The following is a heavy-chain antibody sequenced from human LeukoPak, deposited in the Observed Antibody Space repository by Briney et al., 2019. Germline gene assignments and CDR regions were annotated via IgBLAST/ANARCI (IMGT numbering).Heavy chain of an antibody. Sequence: PGGSLRLSCAASGFTFSSYWMHWVRQAPGKGLVWVSRINSDGSSTSYADSVKGRFTISRDNAKNTLYLQMNSLRAEETAVYYCARETVYYDSSGSDAFDIWGQGTMVTVSS. CDR1: GFTFSSYW. V-gene: IGHV3-74*01. CDR2: INSDGSST. J-gene: IGHJ3*02. D-gene: IGHD3-22*01. CDR3: ARETVYYDSSGSDAFDI.